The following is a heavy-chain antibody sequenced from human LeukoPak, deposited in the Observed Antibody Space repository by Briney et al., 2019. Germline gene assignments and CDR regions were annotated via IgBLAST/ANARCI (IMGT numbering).Heavy chain of an antibody. V-gene: IGHV3-48*03. CDR2: ISSSGSTI. Sequence: GGSLRLSCAASGFTFSSYEMNWVRQAPGKGLEWVSYISSSGSTIYYADSVKGRFTISRDNAKNSLYLQMNSLRSEDTAVYYCAADVGIYGGNSGNAFDIWGQGTMVTVSS. D-gene: IGHD4-23*01. CDR3: AADVGIYGGNSGNAFDI. CDR1: GFTFSSYE. J-gene: IGHJ3*02.